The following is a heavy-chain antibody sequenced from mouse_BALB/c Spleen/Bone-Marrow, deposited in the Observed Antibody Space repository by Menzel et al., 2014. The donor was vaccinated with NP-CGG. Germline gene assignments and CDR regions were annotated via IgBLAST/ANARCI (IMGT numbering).Heavy chain of an antibody. CDR1: GYTFTNYG. J-gene: IGHJ3*01. V-gene: IGHV9-3*02. D-gene: IGHD2-14*01. Sequence: LVESGPELKKPGETVKISCKASGYTFTNYGMNWVKQAPGKGLKWMGWINTNTGEPTYAEEFKGRFAFSLETSASTAYLQFNNLKNEDTATYFCARRQVRRDAWFAYWGQGTLVTVSA. CDR2: INTNTGEP. CDR3: ARRQVRRDAWFAY.